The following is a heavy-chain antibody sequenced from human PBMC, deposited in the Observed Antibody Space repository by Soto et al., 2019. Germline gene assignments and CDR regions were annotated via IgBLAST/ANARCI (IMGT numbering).Heavy chain of an antibody. CDR2: ISYDGSNK. Sequence: GGPLRLSCAASGFTFSSYAMHLVRQAPGKGLEWVVVISYDGSNKCYADSVKGRFTISRDNSKNTLYLQMNSLRAEDTAVYYCARDLGYSGYDSYGMDVWGQGTTVTVSS. CDR3: ARDLGYSGYDSYGMDV. D-gene: IGHD5-12*01. CDR1: GFTFSSYA. J-gene: IGHJ6*02. V-gene: IGHV3-30-3*01.